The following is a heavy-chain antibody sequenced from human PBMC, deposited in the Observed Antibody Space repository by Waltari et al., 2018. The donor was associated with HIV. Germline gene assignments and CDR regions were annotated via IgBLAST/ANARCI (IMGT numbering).Heavy chain of an antibody. V-gene: IGHV3-21*01. J-gene: IGHJ4*01. Sequence: EVQLVESGGGLVKPGGCLRLSCVASGFSFTSDSFNWVRQATGKGMGWVLSNNYDKNYTYYADCVSGRFTISRENATNSLYLRLNIQGAADTSLYYCASLADYDGNPLTQLHYWGQGTLVTVSS. CDR1: GFSFTSDS. CDR2: NNYDKNYT. D-gene: IGHD3-22*01. CDR3: ASLADYDGNPLTQLHY.